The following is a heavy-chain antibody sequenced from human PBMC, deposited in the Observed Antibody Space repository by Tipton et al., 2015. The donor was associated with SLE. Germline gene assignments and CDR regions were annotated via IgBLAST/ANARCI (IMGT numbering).Heavy chain of an antibody. CDR2: IYYTGTTT. Sequence: TLSLTCTVSGGSVSSSSKYWAWIRQPPGQGLAWIVSIYYTGTTTYYNSFLKSRVTMSVDTSKNQFSLRLTSVIAADTAVYYCARLHGYSYGLNWFDPWGQGTLISVSS. CDR3: ARLHGYSYGLNWFDP. D-gene: IGHD5-18*01. J-gene: IGHJ5*02. CDR1: GGSVSSSSKY. V-gene: IGHV4-39*07.